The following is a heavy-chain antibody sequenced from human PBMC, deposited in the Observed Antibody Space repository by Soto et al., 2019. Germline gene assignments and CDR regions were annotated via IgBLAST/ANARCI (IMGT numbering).Heavy chain of an antibody. CDR2: LYSDGST. J-gene: IGHJ4*02. D-gene: IGHD4-17*01. Sequence: EVPLVESGGGLVQPGGSLRLSCVFSGLSVSSNYMSWVRQAPGKGLDWVAGLYSDGSTYYVDSVKGRFTSSRHNSKDKLYRKVDRLRTEDTSVYYGARGGGPIMTSVTNPVDYWGQGTLVTGSS. CDR3: ARGGGPIMTSVTNPVDY. CDR1: GLSVSSNY. V-gene: IGHV3-53*04.